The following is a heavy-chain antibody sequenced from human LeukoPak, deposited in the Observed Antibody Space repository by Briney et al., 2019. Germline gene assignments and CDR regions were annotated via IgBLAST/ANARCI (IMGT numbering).Heavy chain of an antibody. V-gene: IGHV1-18*01. CDR3: ARGYCSSATCRHFDY. Sequence: GASVKVSCKASGYAFTNYAISWVRQAPGQGLEWMGWISVYNGNTNYAQKLQGRVPMTADTSTTTAYMELRSLRSDDTAVYYCARGYCSSATCRHFDYWGQGALVTVSS. CDR1: GYAFTNYA. CDR2: ISVYNGNT. D-gene: IGHD2-2*01. J-gene: IGHJ4*02.